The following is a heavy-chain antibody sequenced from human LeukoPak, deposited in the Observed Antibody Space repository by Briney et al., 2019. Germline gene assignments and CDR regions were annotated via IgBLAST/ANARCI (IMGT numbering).Heavy chain of an antibody. CDR1: GFTFSSYS. D-gene: IGHD6-19*01. CDR3: ARGQSSGWMVIDY. Sequence: GGSLRLSCAASGFTFSSYSMNWVRQAPGKGLEWVSSISSSSSYIYYADSVKGRFTISRDNAKNSLYLQMNSLRVEDTAVYYCARGQSSGWMVIDYWGQGTLVTVSS. CDR2: ISSSSSYI. J-gene: IGHJ4*02. V-gene: IGHV3-21*01.